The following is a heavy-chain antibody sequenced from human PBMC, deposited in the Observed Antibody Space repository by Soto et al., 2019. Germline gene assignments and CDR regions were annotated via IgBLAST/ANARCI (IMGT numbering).Heavy chain of an antibody. J-gene: IGHJ6*02. CDR1: GFTFTSSA. V-gene: IGHV1-58*01. D-gene: IGHD6-13*01. Sequence: ASVKVSCKASGFTFTSSAVQWVRQARGQRLEWIGWIVVGSGNTNYAQKFQERVTITRDMSTSTAYMELSSLRSEDTAVYYCAAVVEQQLVPYYYYYGMDVWGQGTTVTVSS. CDR2: IVVGSGNT. CDR3: AAVVEQQLVPYYYYYGMDV.